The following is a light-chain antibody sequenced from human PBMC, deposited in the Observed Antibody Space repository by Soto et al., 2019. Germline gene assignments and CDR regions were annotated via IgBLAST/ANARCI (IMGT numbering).Light chain of an antibody. V-gene: IGLV1-47*01. CDR3: ATWDDSLGGYV. CDR2: RNN. J-gene: IGLJ1*01. CDR1: SSNIGTNY. Sequence: QSVLTQPPSASGTPGQRVTISCYGSSSNIGTNYVYWYQQLRGTAPKLLIYRNNQRPSRVPDRFSGSKSGTSASLAISGLRSEDEADYYCATWDDSLGGYVFGTGTKVTVL.